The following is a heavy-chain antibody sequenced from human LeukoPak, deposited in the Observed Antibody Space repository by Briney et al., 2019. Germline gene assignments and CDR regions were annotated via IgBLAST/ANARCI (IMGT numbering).Heavy chain of an antibody. CDR2: MNTDGSEK. Sequence: PGGSLRLSCAASGFSFSSYWMDWVRQAPGKGLEWVAIMNTDGSEKGYVDSVKVRFTISRDNAKNSLYLQMNSLGVDDTAVYYCARDPGWGAFDIWGQGTMVTVSS. D-gene: IGHD6-19*01. V-gene: IGHV3-7*01. J-gene: IGHJ3*02. CDR3: ARDPGWGAFDI. CDR1: GFSFSSYW.